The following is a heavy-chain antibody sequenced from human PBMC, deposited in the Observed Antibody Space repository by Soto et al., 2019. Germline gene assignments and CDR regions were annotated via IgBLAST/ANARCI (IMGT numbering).Heavy chain of an antibody. D-gene: IGHD2-21*01. J-gene: IGHJ3*01. V-gene: IGHV1-18*01. CDR2: ISAYNGNT. CDR1: GYTFTSYG. CDR3: ETDRCGGGPCAFDF. Sequence: ASVKVSCKASGYTFTSYGISWVRQAPGQGLEWMGWISAYNGNTNYAQKLQGRVTMTTDTSTSTAYMEVRSLRSDDTAVYYCETDRCGGGPCAFDFWGQGTMVTVSS.